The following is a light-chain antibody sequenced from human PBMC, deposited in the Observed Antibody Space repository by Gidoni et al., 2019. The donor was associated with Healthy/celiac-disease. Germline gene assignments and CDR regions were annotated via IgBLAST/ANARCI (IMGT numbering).Light chain of an antibody. CDR1: QSVSSN. V-gene: IGKV3-15*01. CDR2: GAS. Sequence: EIVMTQSPATLSVSPGERATLSCRASQSVSSNLAWYQQKPGQAPRLLINGASTRATGIPARFSGSGSGTEFTLTISSLQSEDFAVYYCQQYNNWLATFGQGTKVEIK. J-gene: IGKJ1*01. CDR3: QQYNNWLAT.